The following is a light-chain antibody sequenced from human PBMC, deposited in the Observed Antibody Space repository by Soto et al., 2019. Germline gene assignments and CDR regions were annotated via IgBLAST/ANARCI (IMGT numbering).Light chain of an antibody. V-gene: IGLV2-14*01. CDR2: EVN. J-gene: IGLJ2*01. Sequence: QSVLTQPASVSVSPGQSITISCTGTSSDIGSDNSVSWYQQHPGKAPKLVIFEVNNRPSGVSNRFSGSRSGNTASLTISGLQAEDEADYYCSSKSSSTTLVVFGGGTQLTVL. CDR1: SSDIGSDNS. CDR3: SSKSSSTTLVV.